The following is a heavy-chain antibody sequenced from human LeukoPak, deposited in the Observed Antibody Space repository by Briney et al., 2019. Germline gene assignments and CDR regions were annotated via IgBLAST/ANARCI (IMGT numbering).Heavy chain of an antibody. Sequence: ASVKVSCKASGYTFTGSYMHWVRQAPGQGLECMGWINPNSGGTNYAQKFQGRVTMTRDTSISTAYMELSRLRSDDTAVYYCARDLAGYCSSTSCSSPHYDYYYYYYMDVWGKGTTVTVSS. V-gene: IGHV1-2*02. CDR2: INPNSGGT. CDR1: GYTFTGSY. D-gene: IGHD2-2*01. CDR3: ARDLAGYCSSTSCSSPHYDYYYYYYMDV. J-gene: IGHJ6*03.